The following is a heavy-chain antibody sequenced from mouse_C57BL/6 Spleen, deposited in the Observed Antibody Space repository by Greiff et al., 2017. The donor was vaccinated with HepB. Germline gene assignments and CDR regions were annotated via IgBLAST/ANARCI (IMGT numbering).Heavy chain of an antibody. CDR1: GYTFTDYY. CDR3: SRSDGYYVKFAY. V-gene: IGHV1-26*01. CDR2: INPNNGGT. Sequence: EVQLQQSGPELVKPGASVKISCKASGYTFTDYYMNWVKQSHGKSLEWIGDINPNNGGTSYKQKFKGKATLTVDKAYSTAYLELRSLTSEDSAVYYCSRSDGYYVKFAYWGQGTLVTVSA. J-gene: IGHJ3*01. D-gene: IGHD2-3*01.